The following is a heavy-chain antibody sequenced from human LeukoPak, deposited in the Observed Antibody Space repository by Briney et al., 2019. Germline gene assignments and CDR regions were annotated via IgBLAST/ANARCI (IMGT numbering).Heavy chain of an antibody. V-gene: IGHV3-7*03. J-gene: IGHJ4*02. CDR3: ARKDYDYVWGSYRYVGTDY. D-gene: IGHD3-16*02. CDR2: IKQDGSEK. Sequence: GGSLRLSCAASGFTFSSYWMSWVRQAPGKGLEWVANIKQDGSEKYYVDSVKGRFTISRDNAKNSLYLQMNSLRAEDTAVYYCARKDYDYVWGSYRYVGTDYWGQGTLVTVSS. CDR1: GFTFSSYW.